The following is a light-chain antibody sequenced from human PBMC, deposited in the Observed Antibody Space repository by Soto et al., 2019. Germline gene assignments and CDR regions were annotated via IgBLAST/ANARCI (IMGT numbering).Light chain of an antibody. CDR1: QDISNY. J-gene: IGKJ5*01. CDR3: QQYDKLPLT. V-gene: IGKV1-33*01. CDR2: DAS. Sequence: DIQMTQSPSSLSASVGDRVTITCQASQDISNYLNWYQQKPGKAPKLLIYDASNLETGVPSRFSGSGSGTDFTFTISSLQPEDIATYYWQQYDKLPLTFGQGTRLEIK.